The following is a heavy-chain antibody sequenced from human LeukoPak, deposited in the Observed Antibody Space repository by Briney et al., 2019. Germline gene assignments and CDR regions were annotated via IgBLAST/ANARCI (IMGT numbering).Heavy chain of an antibody. V-gene: IGHV3-23*01. Sequence: GGSLRLSCAASGFTFSSYAMSWVRQAPGKGLEWVSAISGSGGSTYYADSVRGRFTISRDDSKNTLYLQMNSLRAEDTAVYYCAKDLTVVVIAMDCWGQGTLVTVSS. J-gene: IGHJ4*02. CDR1: GFTFSSYA. CDR3: AKDLTVVVIAMDC. D-gene: IGHD2-21*01. CDR2: ISGSGGST.